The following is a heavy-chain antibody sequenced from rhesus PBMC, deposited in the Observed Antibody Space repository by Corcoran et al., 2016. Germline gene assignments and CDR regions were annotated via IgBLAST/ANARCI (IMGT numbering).Heavy chain of an antibody. CDR1: GYIFTSYV. J-gene: IGHJ4*01. CDR2: IHPGYGST. Sequence: QEQLVQSGAEVKKPGASVKVSCKASGYIFTSYVISWLRQAPGQGFEWMGGIHPGYGSTSYAQKFQGGVTNAAELSTSTVYMELSSLGSEDMAVYYCAAVEVEYCTGSGCYWNYFDYWGQGVLVTVSS. CDR3: AAVEVEYCTGSGCYWNYFDY. V-gene: IGHV1-70*01. D-gene: IGHD2-21*01.